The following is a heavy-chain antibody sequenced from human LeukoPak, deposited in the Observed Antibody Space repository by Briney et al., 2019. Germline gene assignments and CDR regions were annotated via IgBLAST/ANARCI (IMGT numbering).Heavy chain of an antibody. Sequence: ASVKVSCKASGYTITGYYMHWVRQAPGQGLEWMGWINPNSGGTNYAQKFQGRVTMTRDTSISTAYMELSRLRSDDTAVYYCARGHDDFWSGYSTYGMDVWGQGTTVTVSS. D-gene: IGHD3-3*01. J-gene: IGHJ6*02. V-gene: IGHV1-2*02. CDR2: INPNSGGT. CDR1: GYTITGYY. CDR3: ARGHDDFWSGYSTYGMDV.